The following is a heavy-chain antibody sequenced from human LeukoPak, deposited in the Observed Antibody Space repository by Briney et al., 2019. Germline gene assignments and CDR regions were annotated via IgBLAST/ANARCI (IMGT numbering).Heavy chain of an antibody. J-gene: IGHJ4*02. D-gene: IGHD3-10*01. CDR1: GFTFDDYA. CDR3: ARDSQYYYGSGSYFDY. CDR2: IYYSGST. V-gene: IGHV4-59*01. Sequence: NPGGSLRLSCAASGFTFDDYAMHWVRQPPGKGLEWIGYIYYSGSTNYNPSLKSRVTISVDTSKNQFSLKLSSVTAADTAVYYCARDSQYYYGSGSYFDYWGQGTLVTVSS.